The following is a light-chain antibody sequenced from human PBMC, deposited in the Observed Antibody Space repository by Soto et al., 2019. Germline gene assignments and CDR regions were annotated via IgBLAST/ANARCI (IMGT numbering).Light chain of an antibody. Sequence: EIVLTQSPGTLSLSPGERATLSCRASQSVSSSYLAWYQQKPGQAPRLLIYGASSRATGIPDRFSGSGSGTDFTLTINRLELVDFAVYYCHQYGSSPYTFGQGTKLEI. CDR1: QSVSSSY. CDR3: HQYGSSPYT. J-gene: IGKJ2*01. V-gene: IGKV3-20*01. CDR2: GAS.